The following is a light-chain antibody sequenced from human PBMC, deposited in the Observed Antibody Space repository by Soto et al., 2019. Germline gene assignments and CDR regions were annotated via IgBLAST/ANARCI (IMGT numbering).Light chain of an antibody. J-gene: IGLJ1*01. V-gene: IGLV2-14*01. CDR1: SSDIGGYNY. CDR2: EVS. CDR3: SSFTTSTTLYV. Sequence: QSALTHPASVSRSPGQSITISCTGTSSDIGGYNYVSWYQQHPGKVPKLIIFEVSTRPSGVSNRFSGSKSGNTASLTISGLQADDEADYYCSSFTTSTTLYVFGTGTKVTVL.